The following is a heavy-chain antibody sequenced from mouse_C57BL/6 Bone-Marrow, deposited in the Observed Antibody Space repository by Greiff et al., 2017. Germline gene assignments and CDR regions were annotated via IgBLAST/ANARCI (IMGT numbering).Heavy chain of an antibody. CDR3: ARSYYSNYPYYYAMDY. CDR1: GYTFTSYW. V-gene: IGHV1-69*01. Sequence: QVQLQQPGAELVMPGASVKLSCKASGYTFTSYWMHWVKQRPGPGLEWIGEIDPSDSYTNYNQKFKGKSTLTVDKSSSTAYMQLSSLTSEDSAVYYCARSYYSNYPYYYAMDYWGQGTSVTVSS. J-gene: IGHJ4*01. D-gene: IGHD2-5*01. CDR2: IDPSDSYT.